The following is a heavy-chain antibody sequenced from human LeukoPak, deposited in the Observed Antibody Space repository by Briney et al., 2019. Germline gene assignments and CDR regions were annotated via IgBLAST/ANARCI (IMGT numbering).Heavy chain of an antibody. Sequence: PSETLSLTCTVSGGSISSGDYYWSWIRQPPGKGLEWIGYIYYSGSTYYNPSLKSRVTISVDTSKNQFSLELSSVTAADTAVYYCASRFWYDSSGYGYWGQGTLVTVSS. D-gene: IGHD3-22*01. V-gene: IGHV4-30-4*01. CDR3: ASRFWYDSSGYGY. J-gene: IGHJ4*02. CDR2: IYYSGST. CDR1: GGSISSGDYY.